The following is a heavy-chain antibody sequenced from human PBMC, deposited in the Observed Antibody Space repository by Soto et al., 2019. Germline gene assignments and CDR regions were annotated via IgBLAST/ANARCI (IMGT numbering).Heavy chain of an antibody. V-gene: IGHV1-69*06. J-gene: IGHJ4*02. CDR3: ARVGGADYDSSGYYYEFDY. D-gene: IGHD3-22*01. CDR2: IIPIFGTA. CDR1: GGTFSSYA. Sequence: SVKVSCKASGGTFSSYAISWVRQAPGQGLEWMGGIIPIFGTANYAQKFQGRVTITADKSTSTAYMELSSLRSEDTAVYYCARVGGADYDSSGYYYEFDYWGQGTLVTVSS.